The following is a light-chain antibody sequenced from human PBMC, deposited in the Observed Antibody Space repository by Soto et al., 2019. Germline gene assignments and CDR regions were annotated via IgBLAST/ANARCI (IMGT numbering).Light chain of an antibody. Sequence: ESVLTQSPGTLSLSPGERATLSCRASQSVSSNYLAWYQQKPGLAPRLLIYDASRRATGIPDRFSGSGSGADFILSIRRLEPEDFAVYYCKQYGSSPWTFGQGTKVDI. CDR1: QSVSSNY. CDR2: DAS. J-gene: IGKJ1*01. CDR3: KQYGSSPWT. V-gene: IGKV3D-20*01.